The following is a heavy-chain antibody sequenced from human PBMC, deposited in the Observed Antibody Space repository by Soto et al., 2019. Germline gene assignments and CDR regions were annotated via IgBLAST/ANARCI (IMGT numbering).Heavy chain of an antibody. J-gene: IGHJ6*02. Sequence: GASVKVSCKASGGTFSSYAISWVRQAPGQGLEWMGGIIPIFGTANYAQKFQGRVTITADKSTSTAYMELSSLRSEDTAVYYCASSIVVVPAAIFYYYGMDVWGQGTTVTGS. D-gene: IGHD2-2*02. V-gene: IGHV1-69*06. CDR1: GGTFSSYA. CDR3: ASSIVVVPAAIFYYYGMDV. CDR2: IIPIFGTA.